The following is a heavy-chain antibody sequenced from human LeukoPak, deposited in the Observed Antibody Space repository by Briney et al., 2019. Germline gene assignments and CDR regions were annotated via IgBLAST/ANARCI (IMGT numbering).Heavy chain of an antibody. CDR3: AKTASGWYVDYFDY. Sequence: PGGSLRLSCAASGFTLSSTSYGMHWVRQAPGKGLEWGAMILYDGGSTYYADSVKGRFIISRDSSNNAVYLQMNSLRAEDTAVYYCAKTASGWYVDYFDYWGQGTLVTVSS. D-gene: IGHD6-19*01. CDR1: GFTLSSTSYG. J-gene: IGHJ4*02. CDR2: ILYDGGST. V-gene: IGHV3-30*18.